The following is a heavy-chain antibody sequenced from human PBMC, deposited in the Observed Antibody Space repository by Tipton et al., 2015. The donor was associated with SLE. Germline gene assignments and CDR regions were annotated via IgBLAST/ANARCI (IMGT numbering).Heavy chain of an antibody. V-gene: IGHV4-38-2*02. CDR1: GYSISSDYF. CDR3: ARDGSFSSSRFFDY. CDR2: IFHSGST. J-gene: IGHJ4*02. Sequence: TLSLTCAVSGYSISSDYFWGWIRQPPWKGLEWIASIFHSGSTYSNPSLKSRVTVSVDTSKKQFSLRLSSVTAADTAVYYCARDGSFSSSRFFDYWGQGTLVTVSS. D-gene: IGHD6-13*01.